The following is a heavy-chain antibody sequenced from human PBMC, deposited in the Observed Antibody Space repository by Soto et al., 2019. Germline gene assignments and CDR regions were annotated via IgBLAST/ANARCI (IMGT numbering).Heavy chain of an antibody. CDR3: SCLVVSFDVPSFVF. V-gene: IGHV4-59*08. D-gene: IGHD3-9*01. J-gene: IGHJ4*02. Sequence: PSETLSLTCTVSGGSISSYYWSWIRQPPGKGLEWIGYIYYSGSTNYNPSLKSRVTLSVDTSKNQFSLKLSSVTAADTAVYYCSCLVVSFDVPSFVFWGQRTLVTGFS. CDR1: GGSISSYY. CDR2: IYYSGST.